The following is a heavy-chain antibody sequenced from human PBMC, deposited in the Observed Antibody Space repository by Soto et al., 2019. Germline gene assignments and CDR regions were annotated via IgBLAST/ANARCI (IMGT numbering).Heavy chain of an antibody. V-gene: IGHV1-46*01. CDR3: AVFSDPPGSKYGPNQNFDY. CDR2: INPSGGST. CDR1: GYTFTSYY. Sequence: ASVKVSCKASGYTFTSYYMHWVRQAPGQGLEWMGIINPSGGSTSYAQKFQERVTMTRDTSTSTAYMELSSLRSEDTAVYYCAVFSDPPGSKYGPNQNFDYWGQGTLVTVSS. D-gene: IGHD3-10*01. J-gene: IGHJ4*02.